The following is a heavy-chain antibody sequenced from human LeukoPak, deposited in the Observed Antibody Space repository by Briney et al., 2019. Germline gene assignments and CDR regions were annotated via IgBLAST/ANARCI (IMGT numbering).Heavy chain of an antibody. V-gene: IGHV3-48*01. Sequence: QSGGSLRLSCAASGFTFSSYSMNWVRQAPGKGLEWVSYISSSSSTIYYADSVKGRFTISRDNAKNSLYLQMNSLRAEDTAVYYCARATPYGDYPDLPNFDYWGQGTLVTVSS. CDR2: ISSSSSTI. D-gene: IGHD4-17*01. J-gene: IGHJ4*02. CDR3: ARATPYGDYPDLPNFDY. CDR1: GFTFSSYS.